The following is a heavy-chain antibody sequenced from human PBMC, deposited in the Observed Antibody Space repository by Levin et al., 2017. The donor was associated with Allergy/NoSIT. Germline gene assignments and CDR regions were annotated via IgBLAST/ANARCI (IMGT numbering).Heavy chain of an antibody. CDR2: ISSSGSTI. J-gene: IGHJ4*02. CDR3: ARSVRGSFDY. CDR1: GFTFSSYE. D-gene: IGHD3-10*01. V-gene: IGHV3-48*03. Sequence: AGGSLRLSCAASGFTFSSYEMNWVRQAPGKGLEWVSYISSSGSTIYYADSVKGRFTNSRDNAKNSLYLQMNSLRAEDTAVYYCARSVRGSFDYWGQGTLVTVSS.